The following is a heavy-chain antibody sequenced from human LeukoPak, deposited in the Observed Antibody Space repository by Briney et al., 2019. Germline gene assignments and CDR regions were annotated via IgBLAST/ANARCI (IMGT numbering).Heavy chain of an antibody. J-gene: IGHJ3*02. Sequence: SETLSLTCTVSGGSISSYYWSWIRQPPGKGLEWIGYIYYSGSTNYNPSLKSRVTISVDTSKNQFSLKLSSVTAADTAVYYCARVEMATMAAFDIWGQGTMVTVSS. V-gene: IGHV4-59*12. D-gene: IGHD5-24*01. CDR2: IYYSGST. CDR3: ARVEMATMAAFDI. CDR1: GGSISSYY.